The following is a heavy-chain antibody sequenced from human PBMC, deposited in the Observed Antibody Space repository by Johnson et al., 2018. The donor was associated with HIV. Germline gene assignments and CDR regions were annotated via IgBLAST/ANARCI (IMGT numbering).Heavy chain of an antibody. V-gene: IGHV3-73*02. CDR3: TTDLASDAFDI. Sequence: VQLVESGGALVQPGGSLKVSCAASGFTFSGSAMHWVRQASGKGLEWVGRIRHKANTYATAYAASVQGRFTISRDDSKNTLYLQMNSLKTEDTAVYYCTTDLASDAFDIWGQGTMVTVSS. J-gene: IGHJ3*02. CDR1: GFTFSGSA. CDR2: IRHKANTYAT.